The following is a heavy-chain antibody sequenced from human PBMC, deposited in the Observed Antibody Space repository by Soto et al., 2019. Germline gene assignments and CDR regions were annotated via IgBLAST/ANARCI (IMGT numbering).Heavy chain of an antibody. CDR1: GFTFSSYE. CDR2: IGSSGSTK. J-gene: IGHJ4*02. D-gene: IGHD6-19*01. V-gene: IGHV3-48*03. CDR3: ARGGSSGWYVSPYDY. Sequence: EVQLVESGGGLVQPGGPLRLSCTASGFTFSSYEMNWVRQAPGKGLEWVLYIGSSGSTKYYADSVKGRFTISRENAKNSLYLQMNSLRAEDTAVYYCARGGSSGWYVSPYDYWGQGTLVTVSS.